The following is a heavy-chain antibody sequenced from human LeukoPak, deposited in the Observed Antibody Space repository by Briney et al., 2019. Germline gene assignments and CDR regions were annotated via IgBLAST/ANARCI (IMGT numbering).Heavy chain of an antibody. V-gene: IGHV4-38-2*02. Sequence: SETLSLTCTVSGYSISSGYYWGWIRQPPGKGLEWTGSIDHSGSTYYNPSLKSRITISVDTSKNQFSLKLSSVTAADTAVYYCARAVGLTQGGTFDYWGQGTLVTVSS. CDR1: GYSISSGYY. CDR3: ARAVGLTQGGTFDY. CDR2: IDHSGST. D-gene: IGHD1-1*01. J-gene: IGHJ4*02.